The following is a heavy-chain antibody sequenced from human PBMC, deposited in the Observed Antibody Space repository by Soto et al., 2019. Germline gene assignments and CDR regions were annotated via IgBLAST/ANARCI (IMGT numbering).Heavy chain of an antibody. Sequence: GGSLRLSCAASGFIFENFGMSWVRQAPGKGLEWISSISGSGFKKYYADSVQGRFTISRDNSKSTVNLELNNLSAEDTAVYHCAKDLVRELVALTTEDRFDPCGQGPGVTVSS. CDR2: ISGSGFKK. V-gene: IGHV3-23*01. J-gene: IGHJ5*02. CDR3: AKDLVRELVALTTEDRFDP. CDR1: GFIFENFG. D-gene: IGHD3-10*01.